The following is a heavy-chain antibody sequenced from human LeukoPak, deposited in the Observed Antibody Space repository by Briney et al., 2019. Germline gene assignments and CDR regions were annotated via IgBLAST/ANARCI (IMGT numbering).Heavy chain of an antibody. J-gene: IGHJ2*01. Sequence: TSETLSLTCTVSGGSITSYYWSWIRQPPGKGLEWIGYIYYSGSTNYNPSLKSRVTISVDTSKNQFSLKLSSVTAADTAVYYCARVYYSSSYDYWYFDLWGRGTLVTVSS. CDR2: IYYSGST. CDR3: ARVYYSSSYDYWYFDL. V-gene: IGHV4-59*01. D-gene: IGHD6-13*01. CDR1: GGSITSYY.